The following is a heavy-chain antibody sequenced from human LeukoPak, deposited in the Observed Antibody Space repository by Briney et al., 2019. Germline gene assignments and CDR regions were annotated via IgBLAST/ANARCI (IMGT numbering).Heavy chain of an antibody. J-gene: IGHJ6*03. CDR2: ISAYNGNT. V-gene: IGHV1-18*01. D-gene: IGHD2-2*01. CDR3: ARASPGVPAAAYYYYYYMDV. Sequence: ASVKVSCKASGYMFTSYGISWVRQAPGQGLEWMGWISAYNGNTNYAQKLQGRVTMTTDTSTSTAYMELRSLRSDDTAVYYCARASPGVPAAAYYYYYYMDVWGKGTTVTVSS. CDR1: GYMFTSYG.